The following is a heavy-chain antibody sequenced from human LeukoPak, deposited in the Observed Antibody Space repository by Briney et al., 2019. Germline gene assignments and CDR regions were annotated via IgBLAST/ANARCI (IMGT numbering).Heavy chain of an antibody. Sequence: GGSLRLSCAASGFAFSSYAMHWVRQGPGKGLEWVALVSYDGGSKYYADSVKGRITISRDNSKNTLHLQMNSLSTEDTAVYYCARVKGGIAAAGNYFDYWGQGTLVTVSS. CDR3: ARVKGGIAAAGNYFDY. D-gene: IGHD6-13*01. CDR2: VSYDGGSK. J-gene: IGHJ4*02. CDR1: GFAFSSYA. V-gene: IGHV3-30-3*01.